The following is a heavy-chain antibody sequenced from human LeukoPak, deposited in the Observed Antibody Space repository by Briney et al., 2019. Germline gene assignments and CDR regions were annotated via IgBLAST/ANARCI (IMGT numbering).Heavy chain of an antibody. J-gene: IGHJ3*02. Sequence: SETLSLTCAVYGGSFSGYYWSWIRQPPGKGLEWIGEINHSGSTNYNPSLKSRVTISVDTSKNQFSLKLSSVTAADTAVYYCAKATSTHWAFDIWGQGTMVTVSS. CDR2: INHSGST. CDR3: AKATSTHWAFDI. CDR1: GGSFSGYY. V-gene: IGHV4-34*01.